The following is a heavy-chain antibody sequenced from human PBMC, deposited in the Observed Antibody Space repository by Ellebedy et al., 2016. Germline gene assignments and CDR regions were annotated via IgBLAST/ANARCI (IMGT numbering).Heavy chain of an antibody. D-gene: IGHD4-17*01. CDR3: ARVGYGDYYFDY. V-gene: IGHV1-3*01. J-gene: IGHJ4*02. Sequence: ASVKVSCKGSGYSFTSYAMHWVRQAPGQRLEWMGWINAGNGNTKYSQKFQGRVTITRDTSSSTAYMELSSLRSEDTAVYYCARVGYGDYYFDYWGQGTLVTVSS. CDR1: GYSFTSYA. CDR2: INAGNGNT.